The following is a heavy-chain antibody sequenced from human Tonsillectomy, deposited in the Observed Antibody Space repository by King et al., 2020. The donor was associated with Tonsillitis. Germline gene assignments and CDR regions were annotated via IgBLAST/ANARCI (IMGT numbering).Heavy chain of an antibody. CDR3: ARPRSGWYLLFDY. CDR2: ISYSGST. V-gene: IGHV4-39*01. D-gene: IGHD6-19*01. J-gene: IGHJ4*02. CDR1: GGSISSNTYY. Sequence: QLQESGPGLVKPSETLSLTCTVSGGSISSNTYYWGWIRQPPGKGLEWIGSISYSGSTHYDPSLKSRVTISVDTSKNQFSLKLSSVTAADTAVNYCARPRSGWYLLFDYWGQGILVTVSS.